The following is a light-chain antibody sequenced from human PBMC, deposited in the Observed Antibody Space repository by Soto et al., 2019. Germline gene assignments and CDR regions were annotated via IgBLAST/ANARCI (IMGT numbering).Light chain of an antibody. Sequence: IQMTQSPSTLPSSVGDSVPITCRASQSISNWLAWYQQKPGTAPKGLIYHASNLQSGVPSRFSGSGSGTEFTLSIRNLQADDFATYYCQQYNSYSFGQGTKVDIK. J-gene: IGKJ1*01. V-gene: IGKV1-5*01. CDR1: QSISNW. CDR2: HAS. CDR3: QQYNSYS.